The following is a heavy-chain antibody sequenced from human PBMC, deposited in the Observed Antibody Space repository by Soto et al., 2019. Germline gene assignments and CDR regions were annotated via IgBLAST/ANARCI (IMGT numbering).Heavy chain of an antibody. CDR1: GFTFSTYA. CDR2: ITGSGGST. J-gene: IGHJ4*02. D-gene: IGHD4-17*01. V-gene: IGHV3-23*01. CDR3: AKDRYGDYGGIDY. Sequence: PGGSLRLSCAAYGFTFSTYAMIWVRQAPGKGLEWVSVITGSGGSTYYADSVKGRFTISRDTSKNTLFLQMNSLRAEDMAVYYCAKDRYGDYGGIDYWGQGTMVTVSS.